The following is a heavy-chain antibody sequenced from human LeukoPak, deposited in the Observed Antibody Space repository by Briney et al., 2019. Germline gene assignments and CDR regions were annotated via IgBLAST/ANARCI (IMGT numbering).Heavy chain of an antibody. CDR2: IYYIGST. CDR3: ARKLSGADKGFDY. Sequence: TSETLSLTCTVSGDSMNSYYWSWIRQPPGKGVEWIGHIYYIGSTTYNPSLKSRITISVDTSKNQFSLKLSSVTAADTAVYYCARKLSGADKGFDYWGQGTLVTVSS. D-gene: IGHD3-10*01. CDR1: GDSMNSYY. V-gene: IGHV4-59*01. J-gene: IGHJ4*02.